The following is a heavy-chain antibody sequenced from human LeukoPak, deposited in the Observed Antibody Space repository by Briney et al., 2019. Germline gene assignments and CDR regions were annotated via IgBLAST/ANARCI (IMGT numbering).Heavy chain of an antibody. V-gene: IGHV3-23*01. CDR2: ISGSGAST. J-gene: IGHJ4*02. Sequence: GSLRLSCLTSGFTLSTNAMSWVRQAPGKGLEWISGISGSGASTYYADSVKGRFTISRDDSRNTLYLQMNSLRGDDTAVYYCAKDVGKWESLHYFDYWGQGTLVTVSS. D-gene: IGHD1-26*01. CDR1: GFTLSTNA. CDR3: AKDVGKWESLHYFDY.